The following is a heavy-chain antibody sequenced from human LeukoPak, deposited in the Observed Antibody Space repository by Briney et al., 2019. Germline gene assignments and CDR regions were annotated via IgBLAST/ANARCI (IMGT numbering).Heavy chain of an antibody. V-gene: IGHV4-59*08. CDR3: PRRHWGPIDY. J-gene: IGHJ4*02. CDR1: GGSISSYY. Sequence: PSETLSLTCTVSGGSISSYYWSWIRQPPGKGLEWIGYIYYSGSTNYNPSLKSRVTISVDTSKNQFSLKLSSVTAADTAVYYCPRRHWGPIDYWGQGTLVTVSS. CDR2: IYYSGST. D-gene: IGHD7-27*01.